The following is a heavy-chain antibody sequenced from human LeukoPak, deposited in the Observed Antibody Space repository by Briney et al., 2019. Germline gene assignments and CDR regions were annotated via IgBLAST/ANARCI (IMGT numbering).Heavy chain of an antibody. J-gene: IGHJ6*02. CDR2: INPNSGGT. Sequence: ASVKVSCKASGYTFTGYYMHWVRQAPGQGLEWMGWINPNSGGTNYAQKFQGWVTMTRDTSISTAYMELSRLRSDDTAVYYCARDLIVVGNYYYYGMDVWGQGTTVTVSS. D-gene: IGHD2-15*01. V-gene: IGHV1-2*04. CDR1: GYTFTGYY. CDR3: ARDLIVVGNYYYYGMDV.